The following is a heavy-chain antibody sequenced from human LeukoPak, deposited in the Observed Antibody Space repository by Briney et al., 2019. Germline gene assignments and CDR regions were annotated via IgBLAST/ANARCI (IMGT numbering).Heavy chain of an antibody. CDR2: FDPEDGET. V-gene: IGHV1-24*01. D-gene: IGHD6-13*01. J-gene: IGHJ3*02. CDR1: GYTLTELS. CDR3: ATGISIAADGRRVDAFEI. Sequence: ASVKVSCKVSGYTLTELSMHWVRQAPGKGLEWMGGFDPEDGETIYAQKFQGRVTMTEDTSTDTAYMELSSLRSEYTAVYYCATGISIAADGRRVDAFEIWGEGTMVTVSP.